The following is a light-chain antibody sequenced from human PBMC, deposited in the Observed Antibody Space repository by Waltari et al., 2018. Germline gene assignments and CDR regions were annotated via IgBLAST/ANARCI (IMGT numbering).Light chain of an antibody. Sequence: SCRASQSVSKYLAWYQQRPGQAPRLRIYAASTRATGIPDRFSGSGYGTDFSLIISRLEPEDFAVYYCQNHERLPATFGQGTKVEIK. CDR1: QSVSKY. CDR2: AAS. V-gene: IGKV3-20*01. J-gene: IGKJ1*01. CDR3: QNHERLPAT.